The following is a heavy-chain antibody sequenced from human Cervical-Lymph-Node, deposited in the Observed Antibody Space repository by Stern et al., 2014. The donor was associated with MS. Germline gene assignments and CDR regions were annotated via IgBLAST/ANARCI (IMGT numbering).Heavy chain of an antibody. J-gene: IGHJ3*02. CDR1: GYTFTSNG. CDR3: ARDKDHGIDI. D-gene: IGHD4/OR15-4a*01. Sequence: VQLVQSGLEVKKPGASVKVSCKASGYTFTSNGISWVRQAPGQGLEWMGWISAQTGSTAYVQSFHDRFTMTTDPSTRTAFMELRSLRSDDTAMYYCARDKDHGIDIWGQGTMVTISS. CDR2: ISAQTGST. V-gene: IGHV1-18*01.